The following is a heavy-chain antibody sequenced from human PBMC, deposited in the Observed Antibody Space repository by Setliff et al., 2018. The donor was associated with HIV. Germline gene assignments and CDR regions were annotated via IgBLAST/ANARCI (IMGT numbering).Heavy chain of an antibody. Sequence: LSLTCTVSGGSISSYYWSWIRQPAGKGLEWIGRIYTSGSTNYNPSLKSRVTMSVDTSKNQFSLKLSSVTAADTAVYYCARDRLYSSGWESAGYYYYYMDVWGKGTTVTVSS. D-gene: IGHD6-19*01. J-gene: IGHJ6*03. V-gene: IGHV4-4*07. CDR1: GGSISSYY. CDR2: IYTSGST. CDR3: ARDRLYSSGWESAGYYYYYMDV.